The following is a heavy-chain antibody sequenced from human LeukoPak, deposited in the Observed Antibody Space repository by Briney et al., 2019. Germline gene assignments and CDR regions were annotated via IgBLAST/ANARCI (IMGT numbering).Heavy chain of an antibody. J-gene: IGHJ5*02. CDR1: GYTFTSYG. CDR2: ISAYNGNT. CDR3: ARDLGGYDILTGYLGNWFDP. Sequence: GASVKVSCKASGYTFTSYGIIWVRQAPGQGLEWMGWISAYNGNTNYAQKLQGRVTMTTDTSTSTVYMELRSLRSDDTAVYYCARDLGGYDILTGYLGNWFDPWGQGTLVTVSS. D-gene: IGHD3-9*01. V-gene: IGHV1-18*04.